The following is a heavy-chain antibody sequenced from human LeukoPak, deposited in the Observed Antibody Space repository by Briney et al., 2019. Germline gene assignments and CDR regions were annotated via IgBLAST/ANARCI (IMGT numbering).Heavy chain of an antibody. CDR3: ARDQRLGNSWFFLDY. J-gene: IGHJ4*02. V-gene: IGHV3-11*01. Sequence: GGSLRLSCAASGFTFSDYYMSWIRQAPGKGLEWVSYISSSGSTIYYADSVKGRFTISRDNAKNSLYLQMNSLRAEDTAVYYCARDQRLGNSWFFLDYWGQGTLVTVSS. CDR1: GFTFSDYY. CDR2: ISSSGSTI. D-gene: IGHD6-13*01.